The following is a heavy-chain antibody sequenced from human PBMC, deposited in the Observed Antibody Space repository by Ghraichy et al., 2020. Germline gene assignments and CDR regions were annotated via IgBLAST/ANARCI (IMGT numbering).Heavy chain of an antibody. Sequence: SETLSLTCAVYGGSFSGYYWSWIRQPPGKGLEWIGEINHSGSTNYNPSLKSRVTISVDTSKNQFSLKLSSVTAADTAVYYCARGPSGYYYGRNLDYWGQGTLVTVSS. CDR2: INHSGST. J-gene: IGHJ4*02. D-gene: IGHD3-22*01. V-gene: IGHV4-34*01. CDR3: ARGPSGYYYGRNLDY. CDR1: GGSFSGYY.